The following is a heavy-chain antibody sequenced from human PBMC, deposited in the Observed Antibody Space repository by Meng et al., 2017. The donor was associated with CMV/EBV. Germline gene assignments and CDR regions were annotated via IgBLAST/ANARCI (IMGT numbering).Heavy chain of an antibody. CDR3: ARTPSTVLDYYYYYGMDV. D-gene: IGHD3/OR15-3a*01. CDR2: IYYSGST. CDR1: GGSISSSSYY. V-gene: IGHV4-39*07. Sequence: ESLKISCTVSGGSISSSSYYWGWIRQPPGKGLEWIGSIYYSGSTYYNPSLKSRVTISVDTSKNQFSLKLSSVTAADTAVYYCARTPSTVLDYYYYYGMDVWGQGTTVTVSS. J-gene: IGHJ6*02.